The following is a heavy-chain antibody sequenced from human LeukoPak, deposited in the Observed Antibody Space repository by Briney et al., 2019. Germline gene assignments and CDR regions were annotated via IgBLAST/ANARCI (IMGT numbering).Heavy chain of an antibody. D-gene: IGHD2-15*01. CDR1: GFTFSSYG. Sequence: GGSLRLSCAASGFTFSSYGMSWVRQAPGKGLEWVSGISGSGGSTYYVDSVKGRFTISRDNSKNTLYLQMNSLTVKDTAIYYCAKGSISGVVLVPATCAPNDYWGQGTLVTVSS. CDR3: AKGSISGVVLVPATCAPNDY. J-gene: IGHJ4*02. V-gene: IGHV3-23*01. CDR2: ISGSGGST.